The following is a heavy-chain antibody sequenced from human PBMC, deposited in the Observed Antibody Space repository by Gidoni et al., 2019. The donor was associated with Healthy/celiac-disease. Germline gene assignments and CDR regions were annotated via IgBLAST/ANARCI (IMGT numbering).Heavy chain of an antibody. CDR3: ARGPNYGYEIDY. J-gene: IGHJ4*02. CDR1: GFPFSSYW. CDR2: IKQDGSEK. Sequence: EVQLVESGGGLVQPGGSLRLSCAASGFPFSSYWMSWVRQAPGKGLEWVANIKQDGSEKYYVDSVKGRFTISRDNAKNSLYLQMNSLRAEDTAVYYCARGPNYGYEIDYWGQGTLVTVSS. V-gene: IGHV3-7*05. D-gene: IGHD5-18*01.